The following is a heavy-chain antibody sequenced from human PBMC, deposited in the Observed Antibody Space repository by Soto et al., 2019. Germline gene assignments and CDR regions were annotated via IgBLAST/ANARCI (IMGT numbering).Heavy chain of an antibody. CDR2: INPNSGGT. D-gene: IGHD3-3*01. V-gene: IGHV1-2*02. J-gene: IGHJ6*02. Sequence: VASVKVSCKXSGYTFTGYYMHWVRQAPGQGLEWMGWINPNSGGTNYAQKFQGRVTMTRDTSISTAYMELSRLRSDDTVVYYCARLVIMNYYYGMDVWGQGTTVTVSS. CDR1: GYTFTGYY. CDR3: ARLVIMNYYYGMDV.